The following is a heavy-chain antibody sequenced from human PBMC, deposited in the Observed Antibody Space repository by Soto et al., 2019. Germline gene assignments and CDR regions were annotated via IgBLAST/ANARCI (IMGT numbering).Heavy chain of an antibody. CDR3: ATATLTEYCSSTSCYVWENYYYYYGMDV. D-gene: IGHD2-2*01. J-gene: IGHJ6*02. CDR1: GYSFTSYW. CDR2: IDPSDSYT. Sequence: PGESLKFSCKGSGYSFTSYWISWVRQMPGKGLEWMGRIDPSDSYTNYSPSFQGHVTISADKSISTAYLQWSSLKASDTAMYYCATATLTEYCSSTSCYVWENYYYYYGMDVWGQGTTVTVSS. V-gene: IGHV5-10-1*01.